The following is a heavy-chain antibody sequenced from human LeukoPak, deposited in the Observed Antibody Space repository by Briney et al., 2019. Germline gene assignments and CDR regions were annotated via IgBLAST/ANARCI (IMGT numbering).Heavy chain of an antibody. V-gene: IGHV1-18*01. Sequence: ASVKVSCKASGYSFTSYGISWVRQAPGQGLEWMEWISAYNGNTNYAQKLQGRVTMTTDTSTSTAYMELRSLRSDDAAVYYCARDPYYDSSGYTYFDYWGQGTLVTVSS. CDR1: GYSFTSYG. CDR2: ISAYNGNT. CDR3: ARDPYYDSSGYTYFDY. D-gene: IGHD3-22*01. J-gene: IGHJ4*02.